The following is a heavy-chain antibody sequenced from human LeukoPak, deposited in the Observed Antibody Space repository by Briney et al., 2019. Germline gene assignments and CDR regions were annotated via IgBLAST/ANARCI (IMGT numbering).Heavy chain of an antibody. J-gene: IGHJ4*02. CDR3: ARGSRYYYGSGSLIFDY. Sequence: SETLSLTCTVSGGSISSSSYYWGWIRQPPGKGLEWIGRIYTSGSTNYNPSLKSRVTMSVDTSKNQFSLKLSSVTAADTAVYYCARGSRYYYGSGSLIFDYWGQGTLVTVSS. V-gene: IGHV4-39*07. D-gene: IGHD3-10*01. CDR1: GGSISSSSYY. CDR2: IYTSGST.